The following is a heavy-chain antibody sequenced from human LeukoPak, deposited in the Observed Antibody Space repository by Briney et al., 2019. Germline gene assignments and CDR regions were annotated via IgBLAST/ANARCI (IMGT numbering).Heavy chain of an antibody. J-gene: IGHJ4*02. V-gene: IGHV3-23*01. CDR1: GFTFSSYA. D-gene: IGHD4-17*01. CDR2: INGFGTST. CDR3: AESPMTRVTTGGFDF. Sequence: GGSLRLSCAVSGFTFSSYAMSWVRQAPGKGLEWVSGINGFGTSTYYADSVKGRFTISRDNSRNTLYLQMNSLRAEDTAVYYCAESPMTRVTTGGFDFWGQGTLVTVSS.